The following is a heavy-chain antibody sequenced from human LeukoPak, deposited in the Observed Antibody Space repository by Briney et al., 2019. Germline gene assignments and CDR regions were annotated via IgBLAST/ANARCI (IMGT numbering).Heavy chain of an antibody. J-gene: IGHJ6*03. D-gene: IGHD3-22*01. V-gene: IGHV3-64*01. CDR3: ARAGDSRKGYYYYYMDV. CDR2: ISSNGGST. CDR1: GFTFSSYG. Sequence: GGSLRLSCAASGFTFSSYGMHWVRQAPGKGLEYVSAISSNGGSTYYANSVKGRFTISRDNSKNTLYLQMGSLRAEDMAVYYCARAGDSRKGYYYYYMDVWGKGTTVTVSS.